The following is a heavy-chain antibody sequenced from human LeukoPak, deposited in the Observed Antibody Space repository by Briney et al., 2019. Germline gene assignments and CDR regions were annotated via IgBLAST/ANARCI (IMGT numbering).Heavy chain of an antibody. Sequence: SGGSLRLSCAASGFTFSSYSMNWVRQAPGKGLEWVSSISSSSSYIYYADSVKGRFTISRDNAKNSLYLQMNSLRAEDTAVYYCARDEYGGRTGGDYWGQGTLVTVSS. CDR3: ARDEYGGRTGGDY. V-gene: IGHV3-21*01. D-gene: IGHD4-23*01. J-gene: IGHJ4*02. CDR2: ISSSSSYI. CDR1: GFTFSSYS.